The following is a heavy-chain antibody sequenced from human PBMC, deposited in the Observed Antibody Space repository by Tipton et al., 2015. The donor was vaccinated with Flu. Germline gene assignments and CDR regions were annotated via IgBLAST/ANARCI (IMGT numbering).Heavy chain of an antibody. V-gene: IGHV4-39*07. CDR1: GVSISSSGYY. Sequence: TLSLTCTVSGVSISSSGYYWSWVRQPPGRGPEWIATISYTGSTYYNPSLKSRVTISADTSKNQFSLNLNSLLAADPAVYYCARIPRRVAAPTPNEGAFDTWGQGTLVTVSS. CDR2: ISYTGST. CDR3: ARIPRRVAAPTPNEGAFDT. J-gene: IGHJ4*02. D-gene: IGHD3-3*01.